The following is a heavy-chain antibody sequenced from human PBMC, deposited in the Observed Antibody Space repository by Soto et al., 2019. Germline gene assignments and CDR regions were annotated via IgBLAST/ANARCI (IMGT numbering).Heavy chain of an antibody. CDR1: GFTFSSYA. V-gene: IGHV3-23*01. D-gene: IGHD3-3*01. J-gene: IGHJ2*01. CDR2: ISGSGGST. CDR3: AKDASSGITSFDL. Sequence: EVQLLESGGGLVQPGGSLRLSCAASGFTFSSYAMSWVRQAPGKGLEWVSAISGSGGSTYYADSVKGRFPIPRDNSKNTLYLQMTSLRAEATALYSCAKDASSGITSFDLWGRGTLVTVSS.